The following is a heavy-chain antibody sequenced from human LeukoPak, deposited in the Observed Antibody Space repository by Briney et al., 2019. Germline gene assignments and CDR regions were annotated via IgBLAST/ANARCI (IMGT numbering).Heavy chain of an antibody. V-gene: IGHV3-7*01. Sequence: GGSLRLSCVASGFNFNMFWMGWVRQAPGKGLEWVSNIKQDGSVKFYVDSVSDRFAVFRDNSKNTVFLQMNSLRAEDTAVYYCARGSIMGARGLGDYWGQGTLVTVSS. CDR1: GFNFNMFW. J-gene: IGHJ4*02. CDR3: ARGSIMGARGLGDY. CDR2: IKQDGSVK. D-gene: IGHD1-26*01.